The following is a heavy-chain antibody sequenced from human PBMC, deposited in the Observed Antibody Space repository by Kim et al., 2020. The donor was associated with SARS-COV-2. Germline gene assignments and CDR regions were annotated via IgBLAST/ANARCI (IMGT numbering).Heavy chain of an antibody. CDR2: IHYAGST. V-gene: IGHV3-53*01. CDR1: GSSVRSCY. J-gene: IGHJ4*02. CDR3: SSSTVGAYFDY. D-gene: IGHD1-26*01. Sequence: GGSLRLSCAVSGSSVRSCYMTWVRQAPGKGLEWVSAIHYAGSTNYADSVKSRYTISRDIPKDKLYLQMNSLRAGDTAVYYCSSSTVGAYFDYWGQGSLVTVPT.